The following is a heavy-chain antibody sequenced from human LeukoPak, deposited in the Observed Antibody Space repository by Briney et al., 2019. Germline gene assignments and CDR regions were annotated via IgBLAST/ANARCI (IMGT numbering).Heavy chain of an antibody. V-gene: IGHV5-51*01. J-gene: IGHJ4*02. CDR3: ASSRAVAGTPLDY. D-gene: IGHD6-19*01. CDR1: GYSFTSYW. Sequence: GESLKISCKGSGYSFTSYWIGWVRQMPGRGLEWMGIIYPGDSDTRYSPSFQGQVTISADKSISTAYLQWSSLKASDTAMYYCASSRAVAGTPLDYWGQGTLVTVSS. CDR2: IYPGDSDT.